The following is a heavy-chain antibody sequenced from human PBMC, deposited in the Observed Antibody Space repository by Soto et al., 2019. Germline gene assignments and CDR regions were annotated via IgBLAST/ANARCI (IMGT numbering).Heavy chain of an antibody. V-gene: IGHV2-5*02. Sequence: QITLKESGPTLVKPTQTLTLTCTFSGFSLSTSGVGVGWIRQPPGKALEWLAIIYWDDEKRYSPSLKTRLTVTKDTSKNQVVLTMTNVDPVDTATYYCAHRAYFDSGKQVDYWGQGTLVSVSS. CDR3: AHRAYFDSGKQVDY. J-gene: IGHJ4*02. CDR2: IYWDDEK. CDR1: GFSLSTSGVG. D-gene: IGHD3-10*01.